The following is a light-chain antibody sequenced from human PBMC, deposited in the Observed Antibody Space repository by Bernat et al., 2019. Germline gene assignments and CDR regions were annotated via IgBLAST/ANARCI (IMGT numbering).Light chain of an antibody. Sequence: EIVLTQSPATLSLSPGERATLSCRASQSVSSYLVWYQQKPGQAPRLLIYDASNRATGIPARFSGSGSGTDFTLTISSLEPEDFAVYYCQQRSPGGLFTFGPGTKVDIK. CDR1: QSVSSY. J-gene: IGKJ3*01. CDR2: DAS. V-gene: IGKV3-11*01. CDR3: QQRSPGGLFT.